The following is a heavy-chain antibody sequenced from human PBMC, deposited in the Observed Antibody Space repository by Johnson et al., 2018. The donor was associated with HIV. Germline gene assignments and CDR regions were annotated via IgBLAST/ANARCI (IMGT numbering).Heavy chain of an antibody. CDR1: GFTFDDYV. V-gene: IGHV3-20*04. D-gene: IGHD7-27*01. CDR2: INWNGGST. CDR3: ARDPTTQYLRLIGDFGSFDI. Sequence: VQLVESGGGVVRPGGSLRLSCAASGFTFDDYVVSWVRHAPGKGLEWVSSINWNGGSTTYADSVRGRFSISRDNAKHSLVLQMNSLIAEDTALYYCARDPTTQYLRLIGDFGSFDIWGQGTMVTVSS. J-gene: IGHJ3*02.